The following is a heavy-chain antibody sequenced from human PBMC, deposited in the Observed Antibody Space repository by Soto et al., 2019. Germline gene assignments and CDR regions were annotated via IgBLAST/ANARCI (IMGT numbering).Heavy chain of an antibody. CDR3: ASQEVEPPPYYFGQ. D-gene: IGHD1-1*01. CDR1: GLTFSGYT. Sequence: PGGSLRLSCAFSGLTFSGYTMSWVRQAPGKGLEWVSSVSGSGTSIYYADSVKGRFTISRDNSKNSVYLQMDSLTAEDTAVYYCASQEVEPPPYYFGQWGQGTLVTVSS. V-gene: IGHV3-21*01. CDR2: VSGSGTSI. J-gene: IGHJ4*02.